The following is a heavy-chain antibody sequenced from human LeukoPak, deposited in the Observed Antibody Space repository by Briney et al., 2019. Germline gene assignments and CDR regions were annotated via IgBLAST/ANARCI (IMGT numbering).Heavy chain of an antibody. V-gene: IGHV4-39*07. CDR2: IYYSGST. CDR1: GGSISSSSYY. CDR3: ARAYYDSTIFDY. D-gene: IGHD3-22*01. J-gene: IGHJ4*02. Sequence: SETLSLTCTVSGGSISSSSYYWGWIRQPPGKGLEWIGSIYYSGSTYYNPSLKSRVTISVDTSKNQFSLKLSSVTAADTAVYYCARAYYDSTIFDYWGQGTLVTVSS.